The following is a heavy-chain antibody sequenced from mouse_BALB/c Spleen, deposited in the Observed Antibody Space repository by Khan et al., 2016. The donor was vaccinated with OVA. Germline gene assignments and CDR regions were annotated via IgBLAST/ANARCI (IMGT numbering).Heavy chain of an antibody. Sequence: EVQLQESGPGLVKPSQSLSLTCTVTGYSITSDYAWNWIRQFPGNKLEWMGYISYSGRTSYNPSLKSRISITRDTSKNQFFLPWNSVTTEDTATYYCARSVTITTVLATVFDYWGQGTTLTVSS. J-gene: IGHJ2*01. CDR3: ARSVTITTVLATVFDY. CDR2: ISYSGRT. CDR1: GYSITSDYA. D-gene: IGHD1-1*01. V-gene: IGHV3-2*02.